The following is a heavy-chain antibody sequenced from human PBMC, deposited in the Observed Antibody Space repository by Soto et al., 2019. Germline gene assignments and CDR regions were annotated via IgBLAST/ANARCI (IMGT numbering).Heavy chain of an antibody. V-gene: IGHV1-2*04. CDR3: ARARRSGYSYGYSGKKTNSDYYFDY. CDR2: INPNSGGT. J-gene: IGHJ4*02. CDR1: GYTFTGYY. Sequence: ASVKVSCKASGYTFTGYYMHWVRQAPGQGLEWMGWINPNSGGTNYAQKFQGWVTMTRDTSISTAYMELSRLRSDDTAVYYCARARRSGYSYGYSGKKTNSDYYFDYWGQGTLVTVSS. D-gene: IGHD5-18*01.